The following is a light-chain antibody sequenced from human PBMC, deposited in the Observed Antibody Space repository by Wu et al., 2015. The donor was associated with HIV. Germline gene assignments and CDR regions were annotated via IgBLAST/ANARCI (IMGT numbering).Light chain of an antibody. CDR2: AAS. CDR1: QGISSH. J-gene: IGKJ3*01. Sequence: DIQLTQSPSFLSASVGDRVTITCRATQGISSHLAWYQQKPGKAPKLLINAASTLQSGVPSRFSGSGSGTEFTLTISSLQPEDFAIYYCQQLNSQFTFGPGTKVNIK. V-gene: IGKV1-9*01. CDR3: QQLNSQFT.